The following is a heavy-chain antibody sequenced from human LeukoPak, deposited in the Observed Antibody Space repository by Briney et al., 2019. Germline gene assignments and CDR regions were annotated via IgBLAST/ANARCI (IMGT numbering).Heavy chain of an antibody. D-gene: IGHD5-12*01. CDR2: ISANNGNT. CDR1: GYTFTRYG. Sequence: ASVKVSCKASGYTFTRYGIIWVRQAPGQGLEWMGWISANNGNTNYAQKLQGRVTMTTDTSTSTAYMELRSLRSDDTAVYYCARGDSGYDFAPFDYWGQGTLVPVSS. V-gene: IGHV1-18*01. CDR3: ARGDSGYDFAPFDY. J-gene: IGHJ4*02.